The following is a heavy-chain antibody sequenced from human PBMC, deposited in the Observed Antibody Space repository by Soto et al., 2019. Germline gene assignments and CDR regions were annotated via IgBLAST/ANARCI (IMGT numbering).Heavy chain of an antibody. Sequence: EVQLVESGGGLVQPGGSLRLSCAASGFTVSSNYMSWVRQAPGKGLEWVSVIYSGGSTYYADSVKGRFTISRDNSKNTLYLQMNGLRAEDTAVYYCAREVRGVISHDAFDIWGQGTMVTVSS. V-gene: IGHV3-66*01. J-gene: IGHJ3*02. D-gene: IGHD3-10*01. CDR2: IYSGGST. CDR3: AREVRGVISHDAFDI. CDR1: GFTVSSNY.